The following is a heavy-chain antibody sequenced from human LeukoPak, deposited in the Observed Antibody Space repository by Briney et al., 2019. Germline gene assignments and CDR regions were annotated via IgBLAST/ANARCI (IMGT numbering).Heavy chain of an antibody. CDR2: MSYDGSDE. V-gene: IGHV3-30*18. Sequence: PGRSLRLSCAASGFTFSSYGMHWVRQAPGKGLEWLTFMSYDGSDEYSADSVKGRFSISRDNSKNTVYLQMNSLRAEDTAVYYCAKGGELERRGIDYWGQGTLVTVSS. J-gene: IGHJ4*02. D-gene: IGHD1-1*01. CDR3: AKGGELERRGIDY. CDR1: GFTFSSYG.